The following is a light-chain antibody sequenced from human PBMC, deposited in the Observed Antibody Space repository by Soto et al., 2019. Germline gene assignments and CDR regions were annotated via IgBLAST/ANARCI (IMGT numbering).Light chain of an antibody. CDR2: GAS. CDR1: QRVSSSY. V-gene: IGKV3-20*01. Sequence: EIVLTQSPGTLSLSPGEIATLSCRASQRVSSSYLAWYQLKPGQPPRLLIYGASSRATGIPDRFSGSGSGTDFTLTISRLEPEDFAVYYCQQYGNSRAFGQGTKVEIK. J-gene: IGKJ1*01. CDR3: QQYGNSRA.